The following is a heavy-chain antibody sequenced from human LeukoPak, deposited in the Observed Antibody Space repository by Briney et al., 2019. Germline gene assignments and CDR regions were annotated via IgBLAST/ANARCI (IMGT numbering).Heavy chain of an antibody. CDR3: ARDRLNYDFWSGYYTH. J-gene: IGHJ4*02. Sequence: SETLSLTCTVSGGSISSGGYYWSWIRQHPGKGLEWIGYIYYSGSTYYNPSLKSRVTISVDTSKNQFSLKLSSVTAADTAVYYCARDRLNYDFWSGYYTHRGQGTLVTVSS. CDR1: GGSISSGGYY. D-gene: IGHD3-3*01. CDR2: IYYSGST. V-gene: IGHV4-31*03.